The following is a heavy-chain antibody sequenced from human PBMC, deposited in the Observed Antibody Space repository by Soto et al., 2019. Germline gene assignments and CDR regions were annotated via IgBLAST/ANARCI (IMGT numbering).Heavy chain of an antibody. Sequence: PSQTLSRTCAISGDSVSSNNAAWNWIRQSPSRGLEWLGRTFYRSKWYNDYAVSVKGRITINPDTSKNQFSLQLNSVTPEDTAVYYCAKEGGNHYYYYALDVWGQGTTVTVSS. D-gene: IGHD1-26*01. V-gene: IGHV6-1*01. CDR1: GDSVSSNNAA. J-gene: IGHJ6*02. CDR3: AKEGGNHYYYYALDV. CDR2: TFYRSKWYN.